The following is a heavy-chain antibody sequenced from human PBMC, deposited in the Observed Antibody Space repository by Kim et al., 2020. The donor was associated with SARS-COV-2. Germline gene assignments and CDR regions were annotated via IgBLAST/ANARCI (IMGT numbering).Heavy chain of an antibody. J-gene: IGHJ6*02. CDR2: ISYDGSNK. CDR3: AREPFYGSGSYRLYYYGMDV. V-gene: IGHV3-30-3*01. CDR1: GFTFSSYA. Sequence: GGSLRLSCAASGFTFSSYAMHWVRQAPGKGLEWVAVISYDGSNKYYADSVKGRFTISRDNSKNTLYLQMNSLRAEDTAVYYCAREPFYGSGSYRLYYYGMDVWGQGTTVTVSS. D-gene: IGHD3-10*01.